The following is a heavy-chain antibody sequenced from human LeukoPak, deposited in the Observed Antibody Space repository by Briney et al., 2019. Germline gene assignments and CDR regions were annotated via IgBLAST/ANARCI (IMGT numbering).Heavy chain of an antibody. V-gene: IGHV3-11*05. CDR3: ARDIGTYDSSSYYSDY. D-gene: IGHD3-22*01. J-gene: IGHJ4*02. Sequence: GGSLRLSCAASGFRFSDYYMSWIRQAPGKGLEWVSYISSRSSYRNYADSVKGRFTISRDNAKNSLYLQMNSLRAEDTAVYYCARDIGTYDSSSYYSDYWGLGTLVTVSS. CDR2: ISSRSSYR. CDR1: GFRFSDYY.